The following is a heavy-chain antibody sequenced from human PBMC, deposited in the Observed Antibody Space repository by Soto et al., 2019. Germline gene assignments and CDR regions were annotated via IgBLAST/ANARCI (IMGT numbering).Heavy chain of an antibody. CDR3: ERASSAPNYYVWSGYYPY. CDR2: IIPIFGTA. D-gene: IGHD3-3*01. V-gene: IGHV1-69*01. CDR1: GGTFSSYA. Sequence: QVQLVQSGAEVQKPGSSVKVSCKASGGTFSSYAISWVRQAPGQGLEWMGGIIPIFGTANYAQKFQGRGTITADEYTNTAYIELSSLRSEDTAVYYCERASSAPNYYVWSGYYPYWGQGTLVTVYS. J-gene: IGHJ4*02.